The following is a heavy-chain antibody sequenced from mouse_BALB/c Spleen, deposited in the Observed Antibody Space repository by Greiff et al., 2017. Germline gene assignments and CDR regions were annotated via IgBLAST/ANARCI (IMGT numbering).Heavy chain of an antibody. CDR1: GSTFTGYW. CDR3: APTWFAY. CDR2: IDPSDMET. V-gene: IGHV1-61*01. Sequence: QVQLQQPGPELVRPGASVKLSCKASGSTFTGYWMNWVKQRPGQGLEWIGMIDPSDMETNYNQMFKEKATLTVDKSSSTAYMQLSSLTSEDSAVYYCAPTWFAYWGQGTLVTVSA. J-gene: IGHJ3*01.